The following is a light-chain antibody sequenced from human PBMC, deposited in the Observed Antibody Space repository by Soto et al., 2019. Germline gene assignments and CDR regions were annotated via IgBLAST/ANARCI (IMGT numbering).Light chain of an antibody. CDR1: QSIDFY. CDR3: QQSSSPPLI. CDR2: RSS. J-gene: IGKJ4*01. V-gene: IGKV1-39*01. Sequence: IQVTQSPSSLSASVGDTVTITCRTSQSIDFYLNWYEHRPGRAPKLLIYRSSALQSGVSSRFRGGGSGTHFTLAISSLQPEDCGTYYCQQSSSPPLIFGGGTKVEIK.